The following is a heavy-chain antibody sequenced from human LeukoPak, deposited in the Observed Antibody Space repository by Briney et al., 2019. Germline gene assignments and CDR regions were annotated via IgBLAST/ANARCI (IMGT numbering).Heavy chain of an antibody. Sequence: GGSLRLSCAASGFTFSSYGMHWVRQAPGKGLEWVAFIRYDGSLKYYADSVKGRFTISRDNSKNTLYLQMNSLRAEDTAVYYCAREGVAPHYYGMDVWGQGTTVTVSS. V-gene: IGHV3-30*02. CDR3: AREGVAPHYYGMDV. J-gene: IGHJ6*02. CDR2: IRYDGSLK. CDR1: GFTFSSYG. D-gene: IGHD2-15*01.